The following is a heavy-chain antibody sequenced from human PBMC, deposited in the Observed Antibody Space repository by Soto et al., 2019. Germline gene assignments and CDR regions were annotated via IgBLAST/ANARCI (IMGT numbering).Heavy chain of an antibody. V-gene: IGHV4-39*02. Sequence: PSETLSLTCTFSGGSIISSSYCWGWIRQPPGKGLEWIGSIFYSGSTYYNPSLKSRVTISVGTSKNQFSLKLTSVTAADTAVYYCARDKITGLFDYWGQGTLVTVSS. CDR3: ARDKITGLFDY. CDR2: IFYSGST. CDR1: GGSIISSSYC. D-gene: IGHD2-8*02. J-gene: IGHJ4*02.